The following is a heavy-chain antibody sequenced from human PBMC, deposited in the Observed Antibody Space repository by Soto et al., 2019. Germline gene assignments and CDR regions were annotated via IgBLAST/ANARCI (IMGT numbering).Heavy chain of an antibody. CDR1: GGSISSSSYY. CDR3: ARPSSGYYYCRYYFDY. D-gene: IGHD3-22*01. CDR2: IYYSGST. Sequence: PSETLSLTCTVSGGSISSSSYYWGWIRQPPGKGLEWIGSIYYSGSTYYNPSLKSRVTISVDTSKNQFSLKLSSVTAADPAVYYCARPSSGYYYCRYYFDYRGKGTLVTVSS. J-gene: IGHJ4*02. V-gene: IGHV4-39*01.